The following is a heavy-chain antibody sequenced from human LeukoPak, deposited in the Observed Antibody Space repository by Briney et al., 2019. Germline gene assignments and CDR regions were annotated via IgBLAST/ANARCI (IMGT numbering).Heavy chain of an antibody. Sequence: GGSLRLSCAASGFIFSSYGMSWVRQAPGKGLEWVSGIRGSGDSTTYADSVKGRFTVSRDNSKNTLYLQMSILRAEDTAVYYCAKGHYDGGPYYYFDYWGQGTLVTVSS. CDR3: AKGHYDGGPYYYFDY. J-gene: IGHJ4*02. CDR2: IRGSGDST. CDR1: GFIFSSYG. V-gene: IGHV3-23*01. D-gene: IGHD3-22*01.